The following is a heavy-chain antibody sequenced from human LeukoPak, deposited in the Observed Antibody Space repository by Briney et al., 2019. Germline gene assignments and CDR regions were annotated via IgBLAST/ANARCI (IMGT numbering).Heavy chain of an antibody. J-gene: IGHJ4*02. CDR1: GFTVSSNY. CDR3: ASQDTEGYYFDY. D-gene: IGHD2-15*01. CDR2: IYSGGST. Sequence: PGGSLRHSCAASGFTVSSNYMSWVRQAPGKGLEWVSVIYSGGSTYYADSVEGRFTISRDNSKNTLYLQMNSLRAEDTAVYYCASQDTEGYYFDYWGQGTLVTVSS. V-gene: IGHV3-66*02.